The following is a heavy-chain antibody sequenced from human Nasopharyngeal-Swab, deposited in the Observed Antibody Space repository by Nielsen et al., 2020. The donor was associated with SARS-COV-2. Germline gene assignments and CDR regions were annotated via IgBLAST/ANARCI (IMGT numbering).Heavy chain of an antibody. CDR3: ARGHCIDNRGYYYIDY. D-gene: IGHD3-22*01. Sequence: SETLSLTCSVSGVSISSSDYSWGWIRQPPGQGLEWVGTAYFTGTTYYNPSLKSRVTISIDRSKNHFSLNLTSMTAADTAVYYCARGHCIDNRGYYYIDYWGQGTLVTASS. V-gene: IGHV4-39*07. CDR2: AYFTGTT. J-gene: IGHJ4*02. CDR1: GVSISSSDYS.